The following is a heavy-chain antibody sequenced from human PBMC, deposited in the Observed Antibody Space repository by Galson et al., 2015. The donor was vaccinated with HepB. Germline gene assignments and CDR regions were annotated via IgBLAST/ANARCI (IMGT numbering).Heavy chain of an antibody. D-gene: IGHD5-18*01. J-gene: IGHJ2*01. CDR2: IAGGGNYI. CDR1: GFTISGYT. Sequence: SLRLSCAASGFTISGYTMHWVRQAPGKGLEWVSSIAGGGNYINYADSVQGRFTISRDNAKKSLFLQMNSLRAEDTAVYYCARVPVQPGYFDLWGRGTLVTVSS. V-gene: IGHV3-21*01. CDR3: ARVPVQPGYFDL.